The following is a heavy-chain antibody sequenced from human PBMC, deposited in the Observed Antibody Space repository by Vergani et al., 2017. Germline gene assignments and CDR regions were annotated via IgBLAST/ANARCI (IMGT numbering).Heavy chain of an antibody. D-gene: IGHD2-15*01. CDR1: GYIFKNYY. Sequence: QVQLVQSGAAVKKPGASAKVSCTASGYIFKNYYMHWLRLAPGQGFRWMGVVNFVTGAATSPQKFDGRITMTRDTSTATFYMDLSSLKYEDTAIYYCDRSIGYCTSGSCRPYYFDLWGQGTLVTVSS. J-gene: IGHJ4*02. CDR2: VNFVTGAA. CDR3: DRSIGYCTSGSCRPYYFDL. V-gene: IGHV1-46*02.